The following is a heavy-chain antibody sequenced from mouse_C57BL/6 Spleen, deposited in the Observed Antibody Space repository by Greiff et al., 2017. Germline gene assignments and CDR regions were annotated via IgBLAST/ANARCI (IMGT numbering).Heavy chain of an antibody. CDR2: IYPGDGDT. Sequence: EPGAELVKPGASVKISCKASGYAFSSYWMNWVKQRPGQGLEWIGQIYPGDGDTNYNGKFKGKATLTADKSSSTAYMQLSSLTSEDSAVYFCARSVTGTWDYWGQGTTLTVSS. CDR1: GYAFSSYW. V-gene: IGHV1-80*01. CDR3: ARSVTGTWDY. D-gene: IGHD4-1*01. J-gene: IGHJ2*01.